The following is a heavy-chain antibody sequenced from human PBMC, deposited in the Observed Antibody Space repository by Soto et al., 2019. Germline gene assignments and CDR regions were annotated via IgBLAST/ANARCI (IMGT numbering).Heavy chain of an antibody. CDR3: VRGISVFLGY. Sequence: QVQLVESGGGVVQPGRSLRLSCIASGFTFSNYGMHWVRQAPGKGLEWVADIWYDGSNKNYADSVKGRFTISRDNSMNTLYLEMNSLRAEDTAVYYCVRGISVFLGYWGPGTLVTVSS. V-gene: IGHV3-33*01. CDR1: GFTFSNYG. D-gene: IGHD3-3*01. J-gene: IGHJ4*02. CDR2: IWYDGSNK.